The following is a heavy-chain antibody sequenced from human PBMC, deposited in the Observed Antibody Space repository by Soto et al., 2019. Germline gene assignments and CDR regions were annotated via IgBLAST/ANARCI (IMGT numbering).Heavy chain of an antibody. V-gene: IGHV1-69*10. Sequence: SVKVSCKVSGSRFSNYVISWVRQAPGHGLEWLGRIIPILNSTKYAQSFQGRVTITADKSTSTASLELSSLRSDDTAVYYCAGEGRGKKAGYNGLVSLGYWGQGTLVTVSS. D-gene: IGHD2-2*02. CDR2: IIPILNST. CDR3: AGEGRGKKAGYNGLVSLGY. CDR1: GSRFSNYV. J-gene: IGHJ4*02.